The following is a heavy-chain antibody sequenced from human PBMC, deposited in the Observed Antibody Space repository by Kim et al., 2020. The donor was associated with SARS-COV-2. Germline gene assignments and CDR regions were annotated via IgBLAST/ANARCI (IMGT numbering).Heavy chain of an antibody. Sequence: ASVKVSCKASGYTFTGYYMHWVRQAPGQGLEWMGWINPNSGGTNYAQKVQGRVTMTRDTSISTAYMELSRLRSDDTAVYYCASLCSSTSCYTDNWFDPWGQGTLVTVSS. J-gene: IGHJ5*02. CDR1: GYTFTGYY. CDR3: ASLCSSTSCYTDNWFDP. CDR2: INPNSGGT. V-gene: IGHV1-2*02. D-gene: IGHD2-2*02.